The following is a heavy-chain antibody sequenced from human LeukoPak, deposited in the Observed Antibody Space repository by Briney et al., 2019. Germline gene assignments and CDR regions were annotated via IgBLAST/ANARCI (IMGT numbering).Heavy chain of an antibody. Sequence: ASVKVSCKASGYTFTSYYMHWVRQAPGQGLEWMGIINPSGGSTNYAQKFQGRVTMTRDTSTSTVYMDLSSLRSEDTAVYYCAREGIAVAGTSGYYFDYWGQGTLVTVSS. CDR1: GYTFTSYY. CDR3: AREGIAVAGTSGYYFDY. D-gene: IGHD6-19*01. J-gene: IGHJ4*02. V-gene: IGHV1-46*01. CDR2: INPSGGST.